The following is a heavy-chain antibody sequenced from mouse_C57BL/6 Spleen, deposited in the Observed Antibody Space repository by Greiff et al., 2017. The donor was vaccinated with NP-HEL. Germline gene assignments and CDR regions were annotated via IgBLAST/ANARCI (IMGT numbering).Heavy chain of an antibody. CDR2: INPNYGTT. CDR1: GYSFTDYN. Sequence: VQLKESGPELVKPGASVKISCKASGYSFTDYNMNWVKQSNGKSLEWIGVINPNYGTTSYNQKFKGKATLTVDQSSSTAYMQLNSLTSEDSAVYYCARRGTAQAFGAMDYWGQGTSVTVSS. D-gene: IGHD3-2*02. J-gene: IGHJ4*01. V-gene: IGHV1-39*01. CDR3: ARRGTAQAFGAMDY.